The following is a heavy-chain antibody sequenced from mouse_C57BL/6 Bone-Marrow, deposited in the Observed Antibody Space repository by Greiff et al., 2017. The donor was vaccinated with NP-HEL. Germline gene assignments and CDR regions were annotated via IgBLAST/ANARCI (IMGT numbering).Heavy chain of an antibody. Sequence: QVQLQQSGAELVKPGASVKMSCKASGYTFTSYWITWVKQRPGQGLEWIGDIYPGSGSTNYNEKFKSKATLTVDTSSSTAYMQLSSLTSEDSAVYYCAATVVATGYWYFDVWGTGTTVTVSS. CDR1: GYTFTSYW. CDR3: AATVVATGYWYFDV. J-gene: IGHJ1*03. CDR2: IYPGSGST. V-gene: IGHV1-55*01. D-gene: IGHD1-1*01.